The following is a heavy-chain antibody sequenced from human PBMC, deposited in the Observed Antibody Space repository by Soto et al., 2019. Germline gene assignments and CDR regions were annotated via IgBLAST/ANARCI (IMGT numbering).Heavy chain of an antibody. CDR1: GFAFDDYY. CDR3: ARDTGGSDDY. J-gene: IGHJ4*02. D-gene: IGHD3-16*01. Sequence: EGQLVQSGGGLVQPGGSLRLSCTASGFAFDDYYMDWVRQVPGKGLEWIGRTRDKPNNYAAEYVASVKGRFTISRDASKDSMYLQMNTVKTEDTAVYYCARDTGGSDDYWGQGAVVIVSS. CDR2: TRDKPNNYAA. V-gene: IGHV3-72*01.